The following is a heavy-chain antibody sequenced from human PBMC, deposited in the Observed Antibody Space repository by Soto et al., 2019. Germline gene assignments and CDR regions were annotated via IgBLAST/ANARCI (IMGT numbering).Heavy chain of an antibody. CDR3: ARESEDLTSNFDY. CDR1: GFIFTRYS. J-gene: IGHJ4*02. V-gene: IGHV3-21*06. CDR2: ISSTANYI. Sequence: GGSLRLSCAASGFIFTRYSMNWVRQAPGKGLEWVSSISSTANYIYYGDSMKGRFTISRDNAKNSLYLEMNSLRAEDTAVYYCARESEDLTSNFDYWGQGTLVTVSS.